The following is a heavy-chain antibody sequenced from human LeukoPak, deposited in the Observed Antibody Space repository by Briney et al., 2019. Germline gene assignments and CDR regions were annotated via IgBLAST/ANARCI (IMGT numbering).Heavy chain of an antibody. D-gene: IGHD3-22*01. J-gene: IGHJ4*02. V-gene: IGHV3-74*01. CDR1: GFTFSSYW. CDR2: INSDGSST. CDR3: ARGNYDNSGAFDY. Sequence: PGGSLRLSCAASGFTFSSYWMHWVRQGPGKGLVWVSRINSDGSSTTYADSVKGRFTISRDNAKNTLYLQMNSLRAEDTAVYYCARGNYDNSGAFDYWGQGTLVTVSS.